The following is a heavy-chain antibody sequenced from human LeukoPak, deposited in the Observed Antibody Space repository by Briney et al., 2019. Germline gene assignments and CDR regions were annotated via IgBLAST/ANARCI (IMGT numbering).Heavy chain of an antibody. D-gene: IGHD3-10*01. CDR2: INHSGST. CDR3: ARVRMVRVFDY. V-gene: IGHV4-34*01. Sequence: PSETLSLTCAVYGGSFSGYYWSWIRQPLGKGLEWIGEINHSGSTNYNPSLKSRVTISVDTSKNQFSLKLSSVTAADTAVYYCARVRMVRVFDYWGQGTLVTVSS. CDR1: GGSFSGYY. J-gene: IGHJ4*02.